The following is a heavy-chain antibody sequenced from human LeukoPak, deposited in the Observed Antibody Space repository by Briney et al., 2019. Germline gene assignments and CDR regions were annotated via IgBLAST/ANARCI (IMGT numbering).Heavy chain of an antibody. CDR2: IYSGGAT. J-gene: IGHJ5*02. Sequence: AGGSLRLSCAASGFTFSSHAMTWVRQAPGKGLEWVSVIYSGGATYYADSVKGRFTISRDNSKNMLYLQMNSLRAEDTAVYYCARGPIVGPTKGFDPWGQGTLVTVSS. V-gene: IGHV3-53*01. D-gene: IGHD1-26*01. CDR1: GFTFSSHA. CDR3: ARGPIVGPTKGFDP.